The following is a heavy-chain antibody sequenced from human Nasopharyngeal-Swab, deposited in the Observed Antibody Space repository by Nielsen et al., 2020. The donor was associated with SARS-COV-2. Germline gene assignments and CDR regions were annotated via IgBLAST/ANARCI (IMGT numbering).Heavy chain of an antibody. D-gene: IGHD4-11*01. Sequence: GGSLRLSCAASGFTFDDYTMYWVRQAPGKGLEWVSGINWNSASKGYADSVKVRFTISRDNAKNSLYLLMNSLRSEDTALYYCARGTADYSNPSFDYWGQGTLVTVPS. J-gene: IGHJ4*02. CDR1: GFTFDDYT. V-gene: IGHV3-9*01. CDR3: ARGTADYSNPSFDY. CDR2: INWNSASK.